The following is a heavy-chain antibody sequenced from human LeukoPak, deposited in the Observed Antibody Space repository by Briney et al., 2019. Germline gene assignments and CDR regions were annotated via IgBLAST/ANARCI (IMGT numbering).Heavy chain of an antibody. V-gene: IGHV3-53*01. CDR2: IYSGGST. J-gene: IGHJ3*02. Sequence: PGGSLTLSCAASGFTVSSNYMSWVRQAPGKGLEWVSDIYSGGSTYYADSVKGRFTISRDNSKNTLYLQMNSLRAEDTAVYYCARVLSSYDYIWGSYHDAFDIWGQGTMVTVSS. CDR3: ARVLSSYDYIWGSYHDAFDI. D-gene: IGHD3-16*02. CDR1: GFTVSSNY.